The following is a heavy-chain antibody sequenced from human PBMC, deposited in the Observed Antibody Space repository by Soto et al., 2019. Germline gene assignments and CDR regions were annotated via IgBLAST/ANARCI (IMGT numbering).Heavy chain of an antibody. V-gene: IGHV1-18*03. CDR3: ARGGGEFDF. CDR1: GYTFTSYV. Sequence: VQLVQSGGKVKKPGASVKVSCKASGYTFTSYVIIWVRQAPGQGLEWMGWISSYNGNTNSAQKFQGRVTMTTDTSTNTAYMELRSLRSDDMAIYYCARGGGEFDFWGQGTLVTVSS. J-gene: IGHJ4*02. D-gene: IGHD3-16*01. CDR2: ISSYNGNT.